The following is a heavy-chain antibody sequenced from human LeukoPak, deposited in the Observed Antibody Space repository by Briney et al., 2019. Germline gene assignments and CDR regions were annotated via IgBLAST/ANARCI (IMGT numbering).Heavy chain of an antibody. J-gene: IGHJ4*02. CDR3: ARSVAYGDAYYFDY. CDR2: ISSSSSYI. D-gene: IGHD4-17*01. V-gene: IGHV3-21*01. CDR1: GFTFSSYS. Sequence: PGGSLRLSCAASGFTFSSYSMNWVRQAPGKGLEWVSSISSSSSYIYYADSVKGRFTISRDNAKNSLYLQMNSLRAEDTAVYYCARSVAYGDAYYFDYWGQGTLVTVSS.